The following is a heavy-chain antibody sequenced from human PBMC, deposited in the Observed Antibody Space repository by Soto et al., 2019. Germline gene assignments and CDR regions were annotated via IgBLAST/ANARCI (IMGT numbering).Heavy chain of an antibody. V-gene: IGHV2-5*02. J-gene: IGHJ3*02. CDR1: GFSLSTSGVG. Sequence: QITLKESGPTLVKPTQTLTLTCTFSGFSLSTSGVGVGWIRQPPGKALEWLALIYWDDDKRYSPSLKSRLTITKDPSKNQVVLTMTNMDPVDTATYYCALGTSGGGAFDIWGQGTMVTVSS. D-gene: IGHD1-26*01. CDR3: ALGTSGGGAFDI. CDR2: IYWDDDK.